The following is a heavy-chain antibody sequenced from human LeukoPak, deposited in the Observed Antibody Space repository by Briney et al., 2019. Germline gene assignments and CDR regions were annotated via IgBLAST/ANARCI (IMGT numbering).Heavy chain of an antibody. V-gene: IGHV3-23*01. J-gene: IGHJ4*02. CDR1: GFSFTTYA. CDR2: ISGSNT. CDR3: SKDDCVNGICYFDK. D-gene: IGHD2-8*01. Sequence: GGSLRLSCLASGFSFTTYAMNWVRQAPGKGLEWVSGISGSNTYYADSVKGRFTISRGSSKSTMYLQMDNLRAEDTAVYYCSKDDCVNGICYFDKWGQGTLVTVSS.